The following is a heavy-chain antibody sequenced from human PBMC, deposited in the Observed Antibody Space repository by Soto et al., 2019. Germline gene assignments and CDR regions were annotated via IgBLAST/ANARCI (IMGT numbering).Heavy chain of an antibody. D-gene: IGHD2-2*01. CDR3: ARVSLGPAGFFDP. CDR1: GYTFTTYG. CDR2: ISPYNGNT. Sequence: ASVKVSCKASGYTFTTYGVSWVRQAPGQGLEWMGWISPYNGNTTYAQNFQGRVTMTTDTSTSTVHMELRSLRSEDTAVYYCARVSLGPAGFFDPWGQGTLVTVSS. V-gene: IGHV1-18*01. J-gene: IGHJ5*02.